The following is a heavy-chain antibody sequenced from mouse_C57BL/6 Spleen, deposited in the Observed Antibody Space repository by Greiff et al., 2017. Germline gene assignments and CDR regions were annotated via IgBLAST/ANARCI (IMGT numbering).Heavy chain of an antibody. CDR2: ISDGGSYT. CDR1: GFTFSSYA. V-gene: IGHV5-4*01. CDR3: AGGMTTGYWYFDV. J-gene: IGHJ1*03. Sequence: EVQLVESGGGLVKPGGSLKLSCAASGFTFSSYAMSWVRQTPEKRLEWVATISDGGSYTYYPDNVKGRSTISRDNAKNNLYLQMSHLKSEDTAMYYCAGGMTTGYWYFDVWGTGTTVTVSS. D-gene: IGHD2-4*01.